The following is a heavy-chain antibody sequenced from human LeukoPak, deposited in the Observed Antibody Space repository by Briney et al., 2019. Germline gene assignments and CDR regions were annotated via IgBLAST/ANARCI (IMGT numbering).Heavy chain of an antibody. V-gene: IGHV4-4*09. CDR3: ARHWEYSSSSGYYYYYMAV. D-gene: IGHD6-6*01. Sequence: SETLSLTCTVSGGSISSYYWSWIRQPPGKGLEWIGYIYTSGSTNYNPSLKSRVTISVDTSKNQFSLKLSSVTAADTAVYYCARHWEYSSSSGYYYYYMAVWGKGTTVTVSS. CDR2: IYTSGST. J-gene: IGHJ6*03. CDR1: GGSISSYY.